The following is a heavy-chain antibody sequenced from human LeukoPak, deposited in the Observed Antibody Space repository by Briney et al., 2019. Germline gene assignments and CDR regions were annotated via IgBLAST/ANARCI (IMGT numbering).Heavy chain of an antibody. CDR3: ARAVMEWLFLDI. CDR1: GGSISSGSYY. J-gene: IGHJ3*02. D-gene: IGHD3-3*01. Sequence: SQTLSLTCTGSGGSISSGSYYWSWIRQPAGKGLEWIGRIYTSGSTNYNPSLKSRVTISVDTSKNQFSLKLSSVTAADTAVYYCARAVMEWLFLDIWGQGTMVTVSS. V-gene: IGHV4-61*02. CDR2: IYTSGST.